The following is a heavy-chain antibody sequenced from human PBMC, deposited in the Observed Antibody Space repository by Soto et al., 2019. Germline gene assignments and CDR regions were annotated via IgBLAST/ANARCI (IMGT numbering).Heavy chain of an antibody. V-gene: IGHV1-69*04. CDR1: GGTFSSYT. Sequence: EASVKVSCKASGGTFSSYTISWVRQAPGQGLEWMGRIIPILGIANYAQKFQGRVTITADKSTSTAYMELSSLRSEDTAVYYCARDRAPTHYYYYMDVWGKGTTVTVSS. CDR3: ARDRAPTHYYYYMDV. CDR2: IIPILGIA. J-gene: IGHJ6*03.